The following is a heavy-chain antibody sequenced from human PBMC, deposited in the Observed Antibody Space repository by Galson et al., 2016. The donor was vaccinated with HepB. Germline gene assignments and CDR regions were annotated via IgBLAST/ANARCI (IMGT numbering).Heavy chain of an antibody. J-gene: IGHJ4*02. CDR3: ARETSAADM. Sequence: SLRLSCAASGFTFSNFYMSWFRQAPQKGLEWVSTISGRATAIYYADSVKGRFTITRDNTKNSLYLQMNNLTAEDTAVYYCARETSAADMWGQGVLVTVSS. D-gene: IGHD6-13*01. CDR1: GFTFSNFY. CDR2: ISGRATAI. V-gene: IGHV3-11*04.